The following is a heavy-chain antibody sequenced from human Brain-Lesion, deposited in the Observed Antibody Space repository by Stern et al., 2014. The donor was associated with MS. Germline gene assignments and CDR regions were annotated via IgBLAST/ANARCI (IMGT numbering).Heavy chain of an antibody. D-gene: IGHD1-26*01. V-gene: IGHV1-24*01. Sequence: QLVQSGAEVKKPGASVKVSCKVSGYTLTELSMHWVRQAPRKGLEWMGGFDPGDGDTVYAQKFQGRVTMTEDTSTDSAYMELSSLRSEDTAVYYCATLSPGAGGNYYRHFDYWGQGTLVTVSS. CDR1: GYTLTELS. CDR2: FDPGDGDT. CDR3: ATLSPGAGGNYYRHFDY. J-gene: IGHJ4*02.